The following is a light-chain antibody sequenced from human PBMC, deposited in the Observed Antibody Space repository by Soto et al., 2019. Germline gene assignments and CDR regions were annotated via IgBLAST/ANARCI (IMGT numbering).Light chain of an antibody. V-gene: IGKV1-39*01. CDR1: QSINNY. Sequence: DIQMTQSPSSLSASVGDRVTITCRASQSINNYLNWYQQKPGKAPKLLIYSASSLQSGVPSRFSGSGSGTDFTLTIAGLQLEDSASYFCQQSITAPLTFGGGTKVEIK. J-gene: IGKJ4*01. CDR2: SAS. CDR3: QQSITAPLT.